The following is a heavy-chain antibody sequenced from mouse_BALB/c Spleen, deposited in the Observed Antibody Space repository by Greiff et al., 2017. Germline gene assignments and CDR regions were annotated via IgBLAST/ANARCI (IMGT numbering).Heavy chain of an antibody. Sequence: VKLQESGPGLVQPSQSLSITCTVSGFSLTSYGVHWVRQSPGKGLEWLGVIWSGGSTDYNAAFISRLSISKDNSKSQVFFKMNSLQANDTAIYYCARNSRYDGYYPLYWGQGTTLTVSS. CDR3: ARNSRYDGYYPLY. D-gene: IGHD2-3*01. CDR1: GFSLTSYG. J-gene: IGHJ2*01. CDR2: IWSGGST. V-gene: IGHV2-2*02.